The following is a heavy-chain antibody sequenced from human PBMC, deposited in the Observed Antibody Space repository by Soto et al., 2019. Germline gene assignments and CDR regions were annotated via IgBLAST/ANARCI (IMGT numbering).Heavy chain of an antibody. CDR1: GYAFTSYY. V-gene: IGHV1-46*04. J-gene: IGHJ6*02. CDR2: INPSGGST. CDR3: ARDGLRYSSSWYLTGYYYYHGMDV. D-gene: IGHD6-13*01. Sequence: VKVSCKASGYAFTSYYMHWVRQAPGQGLEWMGIINPSGGSTSYADSVKGRFTISRDNAKNSLYLQMNSLRAEDTAVYYCARDGLRYSSSWYLTGYYYYHGMDVWGQGTTVTVSS.